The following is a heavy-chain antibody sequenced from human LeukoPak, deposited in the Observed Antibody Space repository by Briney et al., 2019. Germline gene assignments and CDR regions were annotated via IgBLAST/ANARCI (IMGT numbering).Heavy chain of an antibody. CDR3: AREGAGGMGLDY. Sequence: GGSLRLSCAASGFTVSNIYMSWVRQAPGKGLEWVSYISSSGSSIYYAGSVKGRFTISRDNAKNSLYLQMNSLRAEDTAVYYCAREGAGGMGLDYWGQGTLVTVSS. D-gene: IGHD3-16*01. J-gene: IGHJ4*02. CDR1: GFTVSNIY. V-gene: IGHV3-11*04. CDR2: ISSSGSSI.